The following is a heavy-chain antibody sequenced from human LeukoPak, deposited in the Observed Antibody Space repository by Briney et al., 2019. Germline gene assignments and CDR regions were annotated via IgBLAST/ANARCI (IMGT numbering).Heavy chain of an antibody. V-gene: IGHV1-2*02. D-gene: IGHD2-2*01. CDR3: AIKFVVPAALDY. CDR1: GYTFTSYY. CDR2: INPNSGAT. J-gene: IGHJ4*02. Sequence: ASVKVSCKASGYTFTSYYKHWVRQAPGQGLEWMGWINPNSGATNYAPKFQGRVTMTRDTSITTAYMELSSLRSDDTAVYYCAIKFVVPAALDYWGPGAVVTVSS.